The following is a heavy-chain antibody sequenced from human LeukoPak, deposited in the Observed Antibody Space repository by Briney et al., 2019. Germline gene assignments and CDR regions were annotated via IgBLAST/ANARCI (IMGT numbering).Heavy chain of an antibody. CDR3: ARVWPYGSGSYYND. CDR2: IYYSGSN. V-gene: IGHV4-59*01. CDR1: GVSISSYY. Sequence: PSETLSLTCTVAGVSISSYYWSWLRPPPGKGLEWMGYIYYSGSNNYNPSLKSRVTISVGTSKNQFSLKLSPVTAADTAVYYWARVWPYGSGSYYNDWGQGTLVTVSS. J-gene: IGHJ4*02. D-gene: IGHD3-10*01.